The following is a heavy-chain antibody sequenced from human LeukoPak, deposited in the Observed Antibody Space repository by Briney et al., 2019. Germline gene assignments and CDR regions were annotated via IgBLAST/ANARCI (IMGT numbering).Heavy chain of an antibody. D-gene: IGHD6-19*01. Sequence: ASVKVSCKASGYTFTSYDINWVRQATGQGPEWMGWMNPNSGNTGYAQKFQGRVTMTRNTSISTAYMELSSLRSEDTAVYHCARGFVRQWLVGGYWGQGTLVTVSS. V-gene: IGHV1-8*01. J-gene: IGHJ4*02. CDR2: MNPNSGNT. CDR3: ARGFVRQWLVGGY. CDR1: GYTFTSYD.